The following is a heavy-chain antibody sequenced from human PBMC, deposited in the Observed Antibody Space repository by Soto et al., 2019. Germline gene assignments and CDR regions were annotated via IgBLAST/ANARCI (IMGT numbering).Heavy chain of an antibody. CDR1: GFTFSSYG. J-gene: IGHJ6*02. CDR3: AKAPDRDYGMDV. V-gene: IGHV3-30*18. CDR2: ISYDGSNK. Sequence: GSLRLSCAASGFTFSSYGMHWVRQAPGKGLEWVAVISYDGSNKYYADSVKGRFTISRDNSKNTLYLQMNSLRAEDTAVYYCAKAPDRDYGMDVWGQGTTVTVSS.